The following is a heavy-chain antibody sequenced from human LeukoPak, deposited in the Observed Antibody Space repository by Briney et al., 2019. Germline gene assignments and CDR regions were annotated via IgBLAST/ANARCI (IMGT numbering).Heavy chain of an antibody. CDR3: AKNPDYYGSGSQTDY. CDR2: ISGSGGST. D-gene: IGHD3-10*01. J-gene: IGHJ4*02. Sequence: GGSLRLSCAASGFTFSSYAMSWVRQAPGKGLEWASAISGSGGSTYYADSVKGRFTISRDNSKNTLYLQMNSLRAEDTAVYYCAKNPDYYGSGSQTDYWGQETLVTVSS. CDR1: GFTFSSYA. V-gene: IGHV3-23*01.